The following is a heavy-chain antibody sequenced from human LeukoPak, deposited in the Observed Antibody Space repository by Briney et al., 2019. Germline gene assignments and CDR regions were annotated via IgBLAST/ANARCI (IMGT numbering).Heavy chain of an antibody. J-gene: IGHJ4*02. CDR1: GFTFSSYA. CDR2: ISYDGSNK. Sequence: GGSLRLSCAASGFTFSSYAMHWVRQAPGKGLEWVAVISYDGSNKYYADSVKGRFTISRDNSKNTLYLQMNSLRAEDTAVYYCAKEGKARYYGSGSYPCDYWGQGTLVTVSS. D-gene: IGHD3-10*01. V-gene: IGHV3-30*04. CDR3: AKEGKARYYGSGSYPCDY.